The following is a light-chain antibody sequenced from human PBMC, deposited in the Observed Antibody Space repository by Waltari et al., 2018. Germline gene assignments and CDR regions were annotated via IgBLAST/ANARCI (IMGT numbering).Light chain of an antibody. CDR1: RSAVGAYKY. V-gene: IGLV2-11*01. Sequence: QSALTQPRSVSGSPGQSVPISCTGTRSAVGAYKYVSWYQHHPGKAPKLILFDVTKRPSGVPDRFSGSKSGDTASLTISGLEASDESDYFCCSYAGDSSYVFGTGTTVSVL. J-gene: IGLJ1*01. CDR2: DVT. CDR3: CSYAGDSSYV.